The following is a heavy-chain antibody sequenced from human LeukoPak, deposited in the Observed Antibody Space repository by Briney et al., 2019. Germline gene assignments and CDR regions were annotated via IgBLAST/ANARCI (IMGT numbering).Heavy chain of an antibody. D-gene: IGHD6-19*01. Sequence: GGSLRLSCAVSGITLSNYGMSWVRQAPGKGLEWVAGLSGSGGGTNYADSVKGRFTISRDNSKNTLYLQMNSLRAEDTAVYYCAKGRSGWYRAIDYWGQGTLVTVSS. CDR1: GITLSNYG. J-gene: IGHJ4*02. CDR2: LSGSGGGT. CDR3: AKGRSGWYRAIDY. V-gene: IGHV3-23*01.